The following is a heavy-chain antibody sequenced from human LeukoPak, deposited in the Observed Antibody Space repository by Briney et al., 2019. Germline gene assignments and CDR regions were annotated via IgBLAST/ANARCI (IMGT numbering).Heavy chain of an antibody. J-gene: IGHJ5*02. D-gene: IGHD6-6*01. CDR3: ARDRSSSSSNPWFDP. Sequence: SETLSLTCTVSGGSISSGGYYWSWIRQHPGKGLEWIGYIYYSGSTYYNPSLKSRVTISVDTSKNQFSLKLRPVTAADTAVYYCARDRSSSSSNPWFDPWGQGALVTVSS. CDR1: GGSISSGGYY. CDR2: IYYSGST. V-gene: IGHV4-31*03.